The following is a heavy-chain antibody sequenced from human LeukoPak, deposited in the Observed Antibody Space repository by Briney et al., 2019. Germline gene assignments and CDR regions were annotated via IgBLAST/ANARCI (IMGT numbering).Heavy chain of an antibody. CDR3: AKAITMIVVVSAFDI. CDR2: ISGSGGST. V-gene: IGHV3-23*01. Sequence: PGGSLRLSCAASGVTFRSYAMSWVRQAPGKGLEWVSAISGSGGSTYYADSVKGRFTISRDNSKNTLYLQMNSLRAEDTAVYYCAKAITMIVVVSAFDIWGQGTMVTVSS. J-gene: IGHJ3*02. CDR1: GVTFRSYA. D-gene: IGHD3-22*01.